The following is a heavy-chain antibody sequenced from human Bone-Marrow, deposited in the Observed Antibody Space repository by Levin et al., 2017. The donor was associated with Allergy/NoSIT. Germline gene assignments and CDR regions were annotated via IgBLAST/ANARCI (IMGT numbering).Heavy chain of an antibody. J-gene: IGHJ4*01. V-gene: IGHV3-48*03. CDR3: AVQSVVVPAADEVDY. CDR1: GFTFSSYE. Sequence: SGGSLRLSCAASGFTFSSYEMNWVRQAPGKGLEWVSYISSSGSTIYYADSVKGRFTISRDNAKNSLYLQMNSLRAEDTAVYYCAVQSVVVPAADEVDYWGLEPWSPSPQ. D-gene: IGHD2-2*01. CDR2: ISSSGSTI.